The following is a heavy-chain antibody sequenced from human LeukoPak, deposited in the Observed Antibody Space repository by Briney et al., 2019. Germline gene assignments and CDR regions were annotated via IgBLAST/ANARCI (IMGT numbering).Heavy chain of an antibody. Sequence: GGSLRLSCAASGFTFSSYSMNWVRQAPGKGLEWVSSISSSSSYIYYADSVKGRFTISRDNAKNSLYLQMNSLRAEDTAVYYCAREPSHCSSSSCFSDYWGQGTLVTVSS. J-gene: IGHJ4*02. CDR3: AREPSHCSSSSCFSDY. D-gene: IGHD2-2*01. CDR2: ISSSSSYI. V-gene: IGHV3-21*01. CDR1: GFTFSSYS.